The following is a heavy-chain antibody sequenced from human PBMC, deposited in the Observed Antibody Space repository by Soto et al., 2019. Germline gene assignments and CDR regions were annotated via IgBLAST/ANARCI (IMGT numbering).Heavy chain of an antibody. CDR3: ARSWNYVGINWFDP. CDR2: IYHTGNA. V-gene: IGHV4-30-2*01. Sequence: QLLLQESGSGLVRPSQTLSLTCGVSGGSLSSSGYAWTWIRQPPGQGLEWIGHIYHTGNAYYNPSLKSRVTIALDRSKNQFSLNLTSVIAADTAIYYCARSWNYVGINWFDPWGQGTLVTVSS. D-gene: IGHD1-7*01. CDR1: GGSLSSSGYA. J-gene: IGHJ5*02.